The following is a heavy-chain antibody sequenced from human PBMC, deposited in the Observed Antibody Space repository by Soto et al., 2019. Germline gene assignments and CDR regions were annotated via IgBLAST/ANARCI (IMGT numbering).Heavy chain of an antibody. D-gene: IGHD1-26*01. CDR2: IIPIFGTA. J-gene: IGHJ4*02. Sequence: QVQLVQSGAEVKKPGSSVKVSCKASGGTLSSYAISWVRQAPGQGLEWMGGIIPIFGTANYAQKFQGRVTITADESTSTAYMELSSLRSEDTAVYYCARDRRVGATTNFDYWGQGTLVTVSS. CDR3: ARDRRVGATTNFDY. V-gene: IGHV1-69*01. CDR1: GGTLSSYA.